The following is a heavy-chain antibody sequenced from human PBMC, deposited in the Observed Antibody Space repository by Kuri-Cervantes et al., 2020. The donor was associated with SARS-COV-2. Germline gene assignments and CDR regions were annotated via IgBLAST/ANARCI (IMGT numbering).Heavy chain of an antibody. D-gene: IGHD3-3*01. CDR3: ARDSSGHYYYGMDV. CDR1: GGSISSYY. V-gene: IGHV4-59*01. Sequence: GSLRLSCTVSGGSISSYYWSWIRQPPGKGLEWIGYIYYSGSTNYNPSLKSRVTISVDTSKNQFSLKLSSVTAADTAVYYCARDSSGHYYYGMDVWGQGNTVTVSS. J-gene: IGHJ6*02. CDR2: IYYSGST.